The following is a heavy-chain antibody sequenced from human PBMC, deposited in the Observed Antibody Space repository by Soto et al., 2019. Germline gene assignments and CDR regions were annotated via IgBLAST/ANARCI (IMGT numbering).Heavy chain of an antibody. CDR1: GFTFTNAW. CDR2: IKSKTDGGTT. D-gene: IGHD1-1*01. CDR3: ITDGTAGRDY. J-gene: IGHJ4*02. Sequence: PGGSLRLSCAASGFTFTNAWMSWVRQAPGKGLEWVARIKSKTDGGTTDYATPVKGRFTISRDDSKNTLYLQMNSLKIEDTAVYYCITDGTAGRDYWGQGTQVTVSS. V-gene: IGHV3-15*01.